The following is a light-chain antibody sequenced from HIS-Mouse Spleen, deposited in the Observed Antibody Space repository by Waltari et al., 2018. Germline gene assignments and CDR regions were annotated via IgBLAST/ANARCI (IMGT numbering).Light chain of an antibody. CDR3: QQYDNLPRT. CDR2: DAS. J-gene: IGKJ1*01. Sequence: DIQMTQSPSSLSASVGDRVTITCQASQDISNYLNRYQQKPGKAPKLLIYDASNLETGVPSRFSGSGSGTDFTFTISSLQPEDIATYYCQQYDNLPRTFGQGTKVEIK. V-gene: IGKV1-33*01. CDR1: QDISNY.